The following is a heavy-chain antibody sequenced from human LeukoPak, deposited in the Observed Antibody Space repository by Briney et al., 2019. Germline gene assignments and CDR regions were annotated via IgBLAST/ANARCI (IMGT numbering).Heavy chain of an antibody. V-gene: IGHV4-4*02. CDR3: ARRRPSTVTAHFDY. CDR1: GGSITSTYW. D-gene: IGHD4-11*01. CDR2: INHSGST. Sequence: SETLSLTCAVSGGSITSTYWWSWIRQPPGKGLEWIGEINHSGSTNYNPSLKSRVTISVDTSKNQFSLKLSSVTAADTAVYYCARRRPSTVTAHFDYWGQGTLVTVSS. J-gene: IGHJ4*02.